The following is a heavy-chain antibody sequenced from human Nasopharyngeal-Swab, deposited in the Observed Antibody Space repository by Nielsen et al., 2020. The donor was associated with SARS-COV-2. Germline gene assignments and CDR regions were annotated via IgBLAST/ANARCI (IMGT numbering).Heavy chain of an antibody. J-gene: IGHJ4*02. CDR1: VGTFSSYA. CDR3: ARERDKYSGSYNFDY. V-gene: IGHV1-69*13. CDR2: IIPIFGTA. Sequence: SVKVSCKASVGTFSSYAISWVRQAPGQGLEWMGGIIPIFGTANYAQKFQGRVTITADESTSTAYMELSSLRSEDTAVYYCARERDKYSGSYNFDYWGQGTLVTVSS. D-gene: IGHD1-26*01.